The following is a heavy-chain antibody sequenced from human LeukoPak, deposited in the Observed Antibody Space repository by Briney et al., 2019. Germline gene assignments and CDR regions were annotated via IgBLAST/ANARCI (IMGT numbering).Heavy chain of an antibody. J-gene: IGHJ4*02. Sequence: SETLSLTYTVSGGSISSSSYYWGWIRQPPGNGLEWIGSIYYSGSTYYDPSLKSRVTISVDTSKNQFSLKLSSVTAADTAVYYCARVTKAAAGRPIDYWGQGTLVTVYS. CDR1: GGSISSSSYY. D-gene: IGHD6-13*01. CDR2: IYYSGST. V-gene: IGHV4-39*07. CDR3: ARVTKAAAGRPIDY.